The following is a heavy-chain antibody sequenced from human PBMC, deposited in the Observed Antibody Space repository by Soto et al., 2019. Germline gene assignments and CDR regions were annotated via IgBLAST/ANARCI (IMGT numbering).Heavy chain of an antibody. Sequence: GGSLRLSCTSSGFTFGGYDMSWFRQAPGKWLEWVGFIRSKTYGGSTEHAAHVKGRFTITRDDSKSIADLQMNRLKTEAAAVYYCTRDIDDYGGKSIDDWGQGTLVTVSS. V-gene: IGHV3-49*03. CDR2: IRSKTYGGST. CDR1: GFTFGGYD. CDR3: TRDIDDYGGKSIDD. J-gene: IGHJ4*02. D-gene: IGHD4-17*01.